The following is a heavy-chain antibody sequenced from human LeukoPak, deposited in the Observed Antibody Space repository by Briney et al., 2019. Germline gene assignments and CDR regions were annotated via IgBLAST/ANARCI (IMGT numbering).Heavy chain of an antibody. D-gene: IGHD3-10*01. J-gene: IGHJ4*02. V-gene: IGHV3-33*01. CDR1: GFTFSSYG. CDR2: IWYDGSNK. Sequence: PGGSLRLSCAASGFTFSSYGMHWVRQAPGKGLEWVAVIWYDGSNKYYADSVKGRFTISRDNSKNTLYLQMNSLRAEDTAVYYCARASGSSNTPLDYWGQGTLVTVSS. CDR3: ARASGSSNTPLDY.